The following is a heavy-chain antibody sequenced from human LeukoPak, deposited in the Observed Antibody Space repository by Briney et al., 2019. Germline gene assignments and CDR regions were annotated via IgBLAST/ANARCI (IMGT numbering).Heavy chain of an antibody. Sequence: PSETLSLTCTVSGGSISSYYWGWIRQPPGKGLEWIGYIYYSGSTNYNPSLKSRVTISVDTSKNQFSLKLSSVTAADTAVYYCARTYGDYPYYYYGMDVWGQGTTVTVSS. D-gene: IGHD4-17*01. V-gene: IGHV4-59*08. CDR1: GGSISSYY. CDR2: IYYSGST. CDR3: ARTYGDYPYYYYGMDV. J-gene: IGHJ6*02.